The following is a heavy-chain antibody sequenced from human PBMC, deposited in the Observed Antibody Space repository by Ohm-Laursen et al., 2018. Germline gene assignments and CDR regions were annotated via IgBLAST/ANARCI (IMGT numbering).Heavy chain of an antibody. CDR1: GFTFSTYN. Sequence: SLRLSCTAPGFTFSTYNMNWVRQPPGKGLEWVSFISSTGSDTQYADSVKGRFTISRDNTKSSLYLQMDNLRAEDTATYYCARVDCAGVACYTPGYWGQGSLVTVSS. V-gene: IGHV3-21*06. CDR3: ARVDCAGVACYTPGY. J-gene: IGHJ4*01. CDR2: ISSTGSDT. D-gene: IGHD2-21*01.